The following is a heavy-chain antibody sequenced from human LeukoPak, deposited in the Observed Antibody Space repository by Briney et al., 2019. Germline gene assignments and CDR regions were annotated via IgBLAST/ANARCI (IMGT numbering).Heavy chain of an antibody. Sequence: SQTLSLTCTVSGGSFSIGSYYWSWIRQPAGKGLEWIGRIYVSGNTDYNPSLKSRVTIFKDMSKNQLYLRLSSVTAADTAVYYCARTNDFWTGYYEKWGQGTLVTVSS. V-gene: IGHV4-61*02. J-gene: IGHJ4*02. CDR1: GGSFSIGSYY. CDR2: IYVSGNT. D-gene: IGHD3/OR15-3a*01. CDR3: ARTNDFWTGYYEK.